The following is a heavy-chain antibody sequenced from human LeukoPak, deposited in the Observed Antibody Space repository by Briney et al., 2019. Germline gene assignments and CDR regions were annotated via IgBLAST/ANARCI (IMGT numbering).Heavy chain of an antibody. J-gene: IGHJ4*02. D-gene: IGHD2-15*01. Sequence: SETLSLTCTVSGAFISGNSFYWGWVRQPPGKGLEWIGNIYYTGITYYNPSLKSRVTISVDTSKNEFSLRLNSVTAADTAIYYCASPGITPFDYWGQGPLVTVSS. V-gene: IGHV4-39*01. CDR1: GAFISGNSFY. CDR3: ASPGITPFDY. CDR2: IYYTGIT.